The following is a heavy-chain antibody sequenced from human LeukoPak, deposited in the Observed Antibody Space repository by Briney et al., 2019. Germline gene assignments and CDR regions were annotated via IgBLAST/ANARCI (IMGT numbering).Heavy chain of an antibody. J-gene: IGHJ6*03. CDR2: ISSSARSA. CDR3: AKEGDQFRGYLDA. V-gene: IGHV3-23*01. Sequence: GGSLRLSCEVSGFTFSNYAMNWVRQAPGKGLEWVSSISSSARSAVYGDSVRGRFTISRDNSRNTLYLQMNSLRDDDTAVYYCAKEGDQFRGYLDAWGKGTTVTVSS. D-gene: IGHD3-16*01. CDR1: GFTFSNYA.